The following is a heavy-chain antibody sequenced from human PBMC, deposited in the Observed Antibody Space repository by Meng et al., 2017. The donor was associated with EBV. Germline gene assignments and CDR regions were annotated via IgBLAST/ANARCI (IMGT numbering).Heavy chain of an antibody. CDR1: GFTFSSYW. CDR2: INSDGSST. D-gene: IGHD6-13*01. CDR3: ARGGGYSSSWYPD. V-gene: IGHV3-74*01. Sequence: LVTSVGVLFRPGWSLRLSFAAFGFTFSSYWMPWVRQAPGKGLVWVSRINSDGSSTSYADSVKGRFTISRDNAKNTLYLQMNSLRAEDTAVYYCARGGGYSSSWYPDWGQGTLVTVSS. J-gene: IGHJ4*02.